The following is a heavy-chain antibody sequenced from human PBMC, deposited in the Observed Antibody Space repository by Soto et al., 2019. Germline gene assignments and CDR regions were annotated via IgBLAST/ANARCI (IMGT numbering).Heavy chain of an antibody. CDR2: IWHDGSKT. V-gene: IGHV3-33*01. Sequence: GGSLRLSCAASGFIFSYYGMHWVRQAPGKGLEWVAVIWHDGSKTYYADSVKGRFTISRDNSKNMLYLEMNSLRAEDTAVYHCLMVPHDQQSFLHWGTGTLRTLSS. CDR3: LMVPHDQQSFLH. J-gene: IGHJ1*01. D-gene: IGHD2-2*01. CDR1: GFIFSYYG.